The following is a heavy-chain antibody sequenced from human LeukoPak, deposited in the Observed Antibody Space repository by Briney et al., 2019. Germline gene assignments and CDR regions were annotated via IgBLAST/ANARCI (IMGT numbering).Heavy chain of an antibody. CDR1: GYTFTGYY. V-gene: IGHV1-2*02. Sequence: ASVKVSCKSSGYTFTGYYMHWVRQAPGQGLEWMGWINPNNGDTKFAQNFQGRVTLTRDMSITTAYKEINRLRSDDTAVYYCARDQIAAPDHFDYWGQGTVVIVST. CDR2: INPNNGDT. D-gene: IGHD6-6*01. CDR3: ARDQIAAPDHFDY. J-gene: IGHJ4*02.